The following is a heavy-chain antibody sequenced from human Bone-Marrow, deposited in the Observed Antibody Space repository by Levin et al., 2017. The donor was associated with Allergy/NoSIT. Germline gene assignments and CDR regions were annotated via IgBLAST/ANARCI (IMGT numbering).Heavy chain of an antibody. Sequence: SQTLSLTCTVSGGFFSGYYWSWIRQSPGKGLEYIGEITYSGNTNYKSSLKSRVTISVDTPKNQFSLRLRSVTAADTAVYYCARGGSCNGGDCYPPTPPRGDRFDSWGQGTLVTVSA. D-gene: IGHD2-8*02. CDR2: ITYSGNT. V-gene: IGHV4-34*01. CDR1: GGFFSGYY. J-gene: IGHJ4*02. CDR3: ARGGSCNGGDCYPPTPPRGDRFDS.